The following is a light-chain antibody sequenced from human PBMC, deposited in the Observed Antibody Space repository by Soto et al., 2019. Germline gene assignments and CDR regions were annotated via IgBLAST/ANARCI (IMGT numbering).Light chain of an antibody. CDR2: GAS. CDR3: QQYNYWPPVT. CDR1: QSVSNN. J-gene: IGKJ5*01. Sequence: ETVMTQSPATLSVSPGERATLSCRASQSVSNNLAWYQQKPSQAPRLLIYGASTRATGIPARFSGSGSGTEFTLTISSLLSEDFAVYYCQQYNYWPPVTFGQGTRLEIK. V-gene: IGKV3-15*01.